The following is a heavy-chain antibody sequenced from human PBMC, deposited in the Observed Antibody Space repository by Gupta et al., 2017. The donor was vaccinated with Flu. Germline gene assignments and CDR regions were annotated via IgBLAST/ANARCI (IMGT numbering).Heavy chain of an antibody. Sequence: QVQLQQWGAGLMKPSETLPLTCSVSGGSFNDYYWNWIRQVQGKGLEWIGEISPGGATNYNPSLKSRVTMSVDTSKTQFSLKLSSVTAADTAIYYCARESRAAGDDPFDIWGQGTMVTVSS. V-gene: IGHV4-34*01. CDR3: ARESRAAGDDPFDI. J-gene: IGHJ3*02. CDR2: ISPGGAT. CDR1: GGSFNDYY. D-gene: IGHD6-13*01.